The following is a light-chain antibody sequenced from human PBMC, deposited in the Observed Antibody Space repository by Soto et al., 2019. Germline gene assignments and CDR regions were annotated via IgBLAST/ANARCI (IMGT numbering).Light chain of an antibody. CDR1: SSDVGTYDF. Sequence: QSALAQPRSVSGSPGQSVTISCTGTSSDVGTYDFVSWYQQHPGKAPRLMIFDVSERPSGVPDRFSGSKSGNTASLTISGLQAEDEPDYYCCLYAVTFYVFGTGNKVNV. CDR2: DVS. CDR3: CLYAVTFYV. J-gene: IGLJ1*01. V-gene: IGLV2-11*01.